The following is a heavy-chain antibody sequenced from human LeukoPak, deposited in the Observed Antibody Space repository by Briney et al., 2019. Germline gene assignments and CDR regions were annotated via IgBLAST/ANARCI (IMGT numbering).Heavy chain of an antibody. V-gene: IGHV4/OR15-8*02. J-gene: IGHJ5*02. CDR1: GGSISSSNW. CDR2: IYHSGNT. Sequence: PSETLSLTCAVSGGSISSSNWWSWVRQPPGKGLEWIGEIYHSGNTNYNPSLKSRVTISIDKSKNQFSLKLSSVTAADTAIYYCAREYGSSHSLDPWGQGTLVTVSS. D-gene: IGHD6-13*01. CDR3: AREYGSSHSLDP.